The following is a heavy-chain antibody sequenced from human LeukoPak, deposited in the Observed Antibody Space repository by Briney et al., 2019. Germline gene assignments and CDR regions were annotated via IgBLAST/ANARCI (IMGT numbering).Heavy chain of an antibody. Sequence: PGGSLRLSCAASGFPFSSYWMSWVRQAPGKGLEWVANIKEDGSEKYYVDSVKGRFTISRDNAKNSLYLQMNSLRAEDTAVYFCARDFLGYSFEYWSQGTLVTVSS. D-gene: IGHD3-22*01. CDR2: IKEDGSEK. CDR3: ARDFLGYSFEY. CDR1: GFPFSSYW. V-gene: IGHV3-7*04. J-gene: IGHJ4*02.